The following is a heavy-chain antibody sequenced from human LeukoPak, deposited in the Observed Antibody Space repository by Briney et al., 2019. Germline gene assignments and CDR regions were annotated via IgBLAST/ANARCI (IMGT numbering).Heavy chain of an antibody. Sequence: GGSLRLSCAASGFTFDGYTMHWVRQAPGKGLEWVSLINWDGGSTYYADSVKGRFIISRDNSKNSLYLQMNSLRTEDTALYYCAKPMYSSSWYYFDYWGQGTLVTVSS. D-gene: IGHD6-13*01. CDR3: AKPMYSSSWYYFDY. CDR1: GFTFDGYT. J-gene: IGHJ4*02. CDR2: INWDGGST. V-gene: IGHV3-43*01.